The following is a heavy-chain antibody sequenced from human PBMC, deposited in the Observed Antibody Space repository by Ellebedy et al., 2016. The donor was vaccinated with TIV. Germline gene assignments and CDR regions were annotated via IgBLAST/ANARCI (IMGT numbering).Heavy chain of an antibody. J-gene: IGHJ4*02. CDR3: ASEYGDKFSDY. Sequence: GGSLRLXCAASGFTFSSYGMHWVRQASGKGLEWVAVISNDGSKKYYADSVKGRFTIARDNSKNTLYLQMNSLRAEDTAVYYCASEYGDKFSDYWGQGTLVTVSS. CDR1: GFTFSSYG. CDR2: ISNDGSKK. D-gene: IGHD4-17*01. V-gene: IGHV3-30*03.